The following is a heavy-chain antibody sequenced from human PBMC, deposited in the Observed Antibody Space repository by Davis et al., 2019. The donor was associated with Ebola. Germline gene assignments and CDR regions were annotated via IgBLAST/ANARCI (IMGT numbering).Heavy chain of an antibody. Sequence: GESLKISCAASGFTFSGSAMHWVRQASGKGLEWVGRIRSKANSYATAYAASVKGRFTIPRDDSKNTAYLQMNSLKTEDTAVYYCSCSGGSRGDYWGQGTLVTVSS. CDR1: GFTFSGSA. CDR3: SCSGGSRGDY. D-gene: IGHD2-15*01. V-gene: IGHV3-73*01. J-gene: IGHJ4*02. CDR2: IRSKANSYAT.